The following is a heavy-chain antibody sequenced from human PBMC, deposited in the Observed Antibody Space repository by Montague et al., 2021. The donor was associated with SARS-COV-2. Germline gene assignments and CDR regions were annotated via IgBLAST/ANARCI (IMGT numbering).Heavy chain of an antibody. Sequence: TLSLTCTVSGGSISSGGYYWSWIRQHPGKGLEWIGYIYYSGGTYYNPSLKSRVTISVDTSKNQFSLKLSSVTAADTAVYYCARVDNLVQGVPPAEDAFDIWGQGTMVTVSS. CDR2: IYYSGGT. CDR1: GGSISSGGYY. J-gene: IGHJ3*02. V-gene: IGHV4-31*03. D-gene: IGHD3-10*01. CDR3: ARVDNLVQGVPPAEDAFDI.